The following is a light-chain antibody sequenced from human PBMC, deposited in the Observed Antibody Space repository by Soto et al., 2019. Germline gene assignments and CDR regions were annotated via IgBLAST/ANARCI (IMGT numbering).Light chain of an antibody. CDR1: QDVTTN. V-gene: IGKV3-15*01. Sequence: EVVVTQSPDTLSVSPGESATLFCRTSQDVTTNLAWYQQRPGQAPRLLISGATTRATGVSARFSGRGSGTEFTLTISSLQSEDLAVYFCQQYRWWHPRTFGQGTRVEIK. CDR3: QQYRWWHPRT. J-gene: IGKJ1*01. CDR2: GAT.